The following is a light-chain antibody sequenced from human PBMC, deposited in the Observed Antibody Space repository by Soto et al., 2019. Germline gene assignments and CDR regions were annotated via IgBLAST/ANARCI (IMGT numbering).Light chain of an antibody. CDR2: EVI. CDR3: SSYAGSNGVV. Sequence: QSVLTQPPSASGSPGQSVTISCAGTSSDVGAYDYVSWYQLHPGKAPKLLIYEVIKRPSGVPDRFSGSKTGKTASLTVSGLQAADEADYYYSSYAGSNGVVFGGGTKLTVL. J-gene: IGLJ3*02. CDR1: SSDVGAYDY. V-gene: IGLV2-8*01.